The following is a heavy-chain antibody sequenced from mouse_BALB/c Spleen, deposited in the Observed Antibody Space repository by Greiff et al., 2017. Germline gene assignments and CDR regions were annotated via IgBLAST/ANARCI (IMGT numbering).Heavy chain of an antibody. CDR3: ARPYYYGSSYDAMDY. V-gene: IGHV5-17*02. Sequence: EVQLVESGGGLVQPGGSRKLSCAASGFTFSSFGMHWVRQAPEKGLEWVAYISSGSSTIYYADTVKGRFTISRDNPKNTLFLQMTSLRSEDTAMYYCARPYYYGSSYDAMDYWGQGTSVTVSS. CDR1: GFTFSSFG. CDR2: ISSGSSTI. D-gene: IGHD1-1*01. J-gene: IGHJ4*01.